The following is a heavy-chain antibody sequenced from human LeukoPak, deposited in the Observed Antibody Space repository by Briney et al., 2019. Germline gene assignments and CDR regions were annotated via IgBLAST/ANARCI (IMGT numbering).Heavy chain of an antibody. J-gene: IGHJ6*03. V-gene: IGHV3-7*01. D-gene: IGHD5-24*01. CDR2: INEDGSEK. Sequence: GALSLSCVALEFSFETYWMSWVRQAPGKGPEWVANINEDGSEKHYVGSVRGRFTISRDNADNSLHLQMNSLSPEDMAVYYCARGETMDVWGKGTTVTVS. CDR3: ARGETMDV. CDR1: EFSFETYW.